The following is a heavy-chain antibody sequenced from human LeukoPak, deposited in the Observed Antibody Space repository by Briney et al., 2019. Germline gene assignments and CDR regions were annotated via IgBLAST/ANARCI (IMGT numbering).Heavy chain of an antibody. CDR1: GGSISSGGYY. CDR2: IYYSGST. CDR3: ARDLGGSSPSYFDY. D-gene: IGHD6-6*01. Sequence: SQTLSLTCTVSGGSISSGGYYWSWIRQHPGKGLEWLGYIYYSGSTYYNPSLKSRVTISVDTSKNQFSLKLSSVTAADTAVYYCARDLGGSSPSYFDYWGQGTLVTVSS. J-gene: IGHJ4*02. V-gene: IGHV4-31*03.